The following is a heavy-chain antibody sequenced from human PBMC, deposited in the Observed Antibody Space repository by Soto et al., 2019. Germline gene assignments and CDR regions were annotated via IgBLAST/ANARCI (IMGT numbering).Heavy chain of an antibody. CDR1: GFTFSSYG. CDR2: ISHDGSNK. D-gene: IGHD2-2*01. J-gene: IGHJ5*02. V-gene: IGHV3-30*18. CDR3: AKDNCISTSCYRLYNWFDP. Sequence: QVQLVESGGGVVQPGRSLRLSCAASGFTFSSYGMHWVRQAPGKGLEWVAVISHDGSNKYYGDSVKGRFTISRDNSKNTQYLEMNSLRAEDTAVYYCAKDNCISTSCYRLYNWFDPWGQGTLVTVSS.